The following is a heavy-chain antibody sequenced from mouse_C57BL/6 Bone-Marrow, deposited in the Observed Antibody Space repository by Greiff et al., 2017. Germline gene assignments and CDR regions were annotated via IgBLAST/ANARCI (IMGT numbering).Heavy chain of an antibody. V-gene: IGHV10-1*01. Sequence: EVKLVESGGGLVQPKGSLKLSCAASGFSFNTYAMNWVRQAPGTGLEWVARIRSKSNNYATYYADSVKDRFTISRDDSESMLYLQMNNLKTEDTAMYYCVRDLGAYWGQGTLVTVSA. D-gene: IGHD3-1*01. CDR1: GFSFNTYA. CDR2: IRSKSNNYAT. CDR3: VRDLGAY. J-gene: IGHJ3*01.